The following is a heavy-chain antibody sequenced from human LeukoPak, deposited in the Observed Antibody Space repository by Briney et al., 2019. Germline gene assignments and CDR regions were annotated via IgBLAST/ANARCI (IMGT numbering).Heavy chain of an antibody. Sequence: GGSLRLSCAASGFTFSSYSMNWVRQAPGKGLEWVSSISSSSSYICYADSVKGRFTISRDNAKNSLYLQMNSLRAEDTAVYYCASRACSSTSCSAVDPWGQGTLVTVSS. CDR1: GFTFSSYS. CDR3: ASRACSSTSCSAVDP. J-gene: IGHJ5*02. D-gene: IGHD2-2*01. V-gene: IGHV3-21*01. CDR2: ISSSSSYI.